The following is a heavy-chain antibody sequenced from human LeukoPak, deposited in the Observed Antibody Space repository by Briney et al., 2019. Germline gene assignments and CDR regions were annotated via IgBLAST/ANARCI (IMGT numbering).Heavy chain of an antibody. J-gene: IGHJ5*02. CDR3: ARGQQWFDP. Sequence: SETLSLTCTVSGASISSYYWSWIRQPPGKGLEWIGYISSSGSTKYNPSLKSRLTLSVDTSKNLFSLKLTSVTAADTALYYCARGQQWFDPWGQGTLVTVSS. D-gene: IGHD6-13*01. V-gene: IGHV4-59*08. CDR1: GASISSYY. CDR2: ISSSGST.